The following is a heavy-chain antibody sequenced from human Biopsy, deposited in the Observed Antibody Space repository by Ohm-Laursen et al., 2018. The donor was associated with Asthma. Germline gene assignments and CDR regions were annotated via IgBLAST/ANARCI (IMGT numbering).Heavy chain of an antibody. CDR2: IYSGGGT. Sequence: GSLRLSCAAFGFTVSTNGMSWVRQPPGKGLEWVSVIYSGGGTYYADSVQGRVTISRDNAKNSLYLQMDSLRAEDTAVYFCARKTYYYSATYGWFDAWGQGTLVTVSS. D-gene: IGHD4/OR15-4a*01. V-gene: IGHV3-53*01. J-gene: IGHJ5*02. CDR3: ARKTYYYSATYGWFDA. CDR1: GFTVSTNG.